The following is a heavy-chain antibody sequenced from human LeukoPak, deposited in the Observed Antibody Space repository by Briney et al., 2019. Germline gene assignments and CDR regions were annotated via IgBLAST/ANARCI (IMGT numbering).Heavy chain of an antibody. D-gene: IGHD6-6*01. J-gene: IGHJ6*03. Sequence: SETLSLTCTVSGGSISSSSYYWGWIRQPPGKGLEWIGSIYYSGSTYYNPSLKSRVTISVDTSKNQFSLKLSSVTAADTAVYYCARGRMAARYYYYDMDVWGKGTTVTVSS. CDR3: ARGRMAARYYYYDMDV. CDR2: IYYSGST. CDR1: GGSISSSSYY. V-gene: IGHV4-39*01.